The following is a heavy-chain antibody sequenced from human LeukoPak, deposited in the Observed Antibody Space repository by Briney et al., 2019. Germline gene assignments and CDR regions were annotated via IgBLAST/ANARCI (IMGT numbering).Heavy chain of an antibody. CDR1: GYTFTSYG. D-gene: IGHD6-19*01. V-gene: IGHV1-18*01. J-gene: IGHJ5*02. CDR2: ISAYNGNT. Sequence: GASVKVSCKASGYTFTSYGISWVRQAPGQGLEWMGWISAYNGNTNYAQKLQGRVTMTTDTSTSTAYMELSSLRSEDTAVYYCARDHPDSSGWYVGYNWFDPWGQGTLVTVSS. CDR3: ARDHPDSSGWYVGYNWFDP.